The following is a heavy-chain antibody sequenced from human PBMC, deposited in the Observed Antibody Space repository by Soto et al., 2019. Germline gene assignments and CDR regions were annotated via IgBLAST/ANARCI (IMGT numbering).Heavy chain of an antibody. D-gene: IGHD3-10*01. V-gene: IGHV1-2*04. CDR3: ARDATYYGSGRVGYYYMDV. CDR2: INPNSGGT. J-gene: IGHJ6*03. Sequence: QVPLVQSGAEVKKPGASVKVSCKASGYTFTGYYMHWVRQAPGQGLEWMGWINPNSGGTNYAQKCQGWVTMTRDTAISTAYMELSRLRADDTAVYYGARDATYYGSGRVGYYYMDVWGKGTTVTVSS. CDR1: GYTFTGYY.